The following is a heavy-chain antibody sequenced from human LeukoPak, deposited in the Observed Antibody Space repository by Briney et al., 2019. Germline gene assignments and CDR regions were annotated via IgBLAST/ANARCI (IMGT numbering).Heavy chain of an antibody. Sequence: GASVRLSCTVSGHTLTGLSMHWVRQAPGKGLEWVGGFDPEEGETTYAQKFQGRVTMTADTSTDTAYMDLSSLRSEDTAVYYCTTDLAIAAAGTYSSICGWGQGTQVTAS. CDR1: GHTLTGLS. D-gene: IGHD6-13*01. V-gene: IGHV1-24*01. CDR2: FDPEEGET. CDR3: TTDLAIAAAGTYSSICG. J-gene: IGHJ4*02.